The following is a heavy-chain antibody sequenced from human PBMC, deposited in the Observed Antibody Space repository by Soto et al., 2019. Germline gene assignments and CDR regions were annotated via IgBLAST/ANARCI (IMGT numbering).Heavy chain of an antibody. D-gene: IGHD1-26*01. Sequence: QLQLQESGPGLVKPSETLSLTCTVSGGSISSSGYFWGWIRQSPEKRLEWIGTVRYSGSTYYYPSLKSRFTISLDTSTNQFSRKLSSVTAADTALYYCARQDGSGSFINGFDIWGQGTMVTVS. V-gene: IGHV4-39*01. CDR2: VRYSGST. CDR1: GGSISSSGYF. CDR3: ARQDGSGSFINGFDI. J-gene: IGHJ3*02.